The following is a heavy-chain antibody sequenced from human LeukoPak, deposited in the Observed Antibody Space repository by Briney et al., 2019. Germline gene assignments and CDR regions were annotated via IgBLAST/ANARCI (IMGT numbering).Heavy chain of an antibody. CDR2: INHSGSA. CDR1: GGSFSGYA. Sequence: PSETLSLTCAAYGGSFSGYAWSWIRQPPGKGLEWIGVINHSGSADYNPSLKSRVTISVDTSKNQFSLKLSSVTAADTAVYYCARASYYDQYLMYYMDVWGKGTTVTVSS. V-gene: IGHV4-34*01. CDR3: ARASYYDQYLMYYMDV. D-gene: IGHD1-26*01. J-gene: IGHJ6*03.